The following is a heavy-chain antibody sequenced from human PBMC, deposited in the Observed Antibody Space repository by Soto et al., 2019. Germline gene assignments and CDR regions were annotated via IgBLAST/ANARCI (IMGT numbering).Heavy chain of an antibody. CDR2: IHPGGSDT. CDR1: GYSFVSFW. J-gene: IGHJ4*02. Sequence: PGESLKISCNTSGYSFVSFWIGWVRQMPWQGLEWMGVIHPGGSDTRYSPAFEGLVTISADRSTNTAYLQWSSLKASDTAMYYCARRPFRGAAADYWGQGTLVTVSS. D-gene: IGHD6-25*01. V-gene: IGHV5-51*01. CDR3: ARRPFRGAAADY.